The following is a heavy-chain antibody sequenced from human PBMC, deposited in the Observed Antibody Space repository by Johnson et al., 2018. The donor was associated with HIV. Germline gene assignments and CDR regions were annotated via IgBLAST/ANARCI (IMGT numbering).Heavy chain of an antibody. Sequence: QMQLVESGGGVVQPGRSLRLSCVASGFTFSTYGMHWVRQAPGKGLEWVAVIWYDGSNKYYADSVKGRLTISRENSKNTLYLQMNSLRAEDTAVYYCAKWGSMRATSAFDIWGQGTMVTVSS. V-gene: IGHV3-33*06. CDR3: AKWGSMRATSAFDI. CDR2: IWYDGSNK. CDR1: GFTFSTYG. J-gene: IGHJ3*02. D-gene: IGHD1-26*01.